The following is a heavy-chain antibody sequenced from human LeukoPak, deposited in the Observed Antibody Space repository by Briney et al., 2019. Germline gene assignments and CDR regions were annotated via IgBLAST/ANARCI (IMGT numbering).Heavy chain of an antibody. CDR1: AFTFSTNA. Sequence: GGSLRLSCAASAFTFSTNAMSWVRQAPGKWLEWVSTITGSGASTYYADSVKGRFTISRDNSKNTMYLQMNSLRAEDTAVYYCARGGYSYARENFDYWGQGTLVTVSS. J-gene: IGHJ4*02. CDR2: ITGSGAST. V-gene: IGHV3-23*01. D-gene: IGHD5-18*01. CDR3: ARGGYSYARENFDY.